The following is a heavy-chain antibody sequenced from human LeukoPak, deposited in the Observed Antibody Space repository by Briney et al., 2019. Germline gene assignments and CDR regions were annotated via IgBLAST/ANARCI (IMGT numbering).Heavy chain of an antibody. Sequence: ASVKVSCKASGYIFTAYYMHWVRQAPGQRLEWMGWINANSGGINYAQKFQGRVTMTRDTSITTAYMELSSLRSEDTAVYYCARGPIFGSGSYFDDWGQGTLVTVSS. D-gene: IGHD3-10*01. V-gene: IGHV1-2*02. CDR2: INANSGGI. CDR1: GYIFTAYY. CDR3: ARGPIFGSGSYFDD. J-gene: IGHJ4*02.